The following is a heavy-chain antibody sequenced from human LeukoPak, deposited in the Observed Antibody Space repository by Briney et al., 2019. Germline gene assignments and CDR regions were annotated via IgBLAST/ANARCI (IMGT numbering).Heavy chain of an antibody. CDR3: ARVPIAARPS. Sequence: SETLSLTCTVSGYSISSGYYWGWIRQPPGKGLEWIGSIYHSGSTYYNPSLKSRVTISVDTSKNQFSLKLSSVTAADTAVYYCARVPIAARPSWGQGTLVTVSS. CDR1: GYSISSGYY. CDR2: IYHSGST. V-gene: IGHV4-38-2*02. J-gene: IGHJ4*02. D-gene: IGHD6-6*01.